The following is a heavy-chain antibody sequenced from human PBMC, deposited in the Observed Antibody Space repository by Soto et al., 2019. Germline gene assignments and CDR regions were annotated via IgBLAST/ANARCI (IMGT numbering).Heavy chain of an antibody. V-gene: IGHV3-11*01. Sequence: PGGSLRLSCAASGFTFSDYYMSWIRQAPGKGLEWVSYISSSGSTIYYADSVKGRFTISRDSAKNSLYLQMNSLRAEDTAVYYCATRASGFSYGEDYYYYIDVWGKGTTVTVSS. CDR2: ISSSGSTI. J-gene: IGHJ6*03. CDR1: GFTFSDYY. CDR3: ATRASGFSYGEDYYYYIDV. D-gene: IGHD5-18*01.